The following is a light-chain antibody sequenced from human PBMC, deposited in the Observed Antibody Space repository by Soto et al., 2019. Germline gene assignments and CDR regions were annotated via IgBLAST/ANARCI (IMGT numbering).Light chain of an antibody. CDR3: QSYDSSLSGWV. CDR1: SSNIGAGYD. V-gene: IGLV1-40*01. CDR2: GNS. J-gene: IGLJ3*02. Sequence: QLVLTQPPSVSGAPGQRVTISCTGSSSNIGAGYDVHWYQQLPGTAPKLLIYGNSNRPSGVPDRFSGSKSGTLASLAITGLQAEDEADYYCQSYDSSLSGWVFGGGTKLTVL.